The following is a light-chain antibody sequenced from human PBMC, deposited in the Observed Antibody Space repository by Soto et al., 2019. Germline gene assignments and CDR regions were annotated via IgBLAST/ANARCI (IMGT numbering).Light chain of an antibody. Sequence: EIVMTQSPATLSVSPGERATLSCRARQSVSSNLAWYQQKPGQTPKLLIYVASTRATGIPARFSGSGSGTEFTLTLSSLQSEDFEVYYCQQYNVWPLTFGGGTKVEFK. CDR2: VAS. CDR3: QQYNVWPLT. J-gene: IGKJ4*01. V-gene: IGKV3-15*01. CDR1: QSVSSN.